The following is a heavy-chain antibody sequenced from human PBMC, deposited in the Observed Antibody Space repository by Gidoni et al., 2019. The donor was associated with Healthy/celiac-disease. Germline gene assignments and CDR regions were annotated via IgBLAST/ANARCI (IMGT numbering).Heavy chain of an antibody. CDR3: ARGQSHYDFWSHYGMDV. J-gene: IGHJ6*02. CDR2: ISYDGSNK. Sequence: QVQLVESGGGVVQPGRSLRLSCAASGFTFSSYAMHWVRQAPGKGLEWVAVISYDGSNKDYADYVKGRFTISRDNSKNTLYLQMNSLRAEDTAVYYCARGQSHYDFWSHYGMDVWGQGTTVTVSS. CDR1: GFTFSSYA. V-gene: IGHV3-30*04. D-gene: IGHD3-3*01.